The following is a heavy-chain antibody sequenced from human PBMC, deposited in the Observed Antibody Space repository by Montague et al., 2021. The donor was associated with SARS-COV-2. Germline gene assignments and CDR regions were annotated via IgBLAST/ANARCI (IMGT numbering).Heavy chain of an antibody. V-gene: IGHV2-5*02. J-gene: IGHJ5*02. CDR1: GFSLSTSGVG. Sequence: PALVKPTQTLTLTCTFSGFSLSTSGVGVGWIRQPPGKALEWLALIYWDDDKRYSPSLKSRLTITKDTSKNQVVLTMTNIDPVDTATYYCAHRIGIAAVSNGFMFDPWGQGTLVTVSS. CDR3: AHRIGIAAVSNGFMFDP. CDR2: IYWDDDK. D-gene: IGHD6-13*01.